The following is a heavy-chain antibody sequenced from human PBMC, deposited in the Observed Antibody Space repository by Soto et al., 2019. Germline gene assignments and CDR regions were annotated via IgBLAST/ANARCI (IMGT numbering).Heavy chain of an antibody. V-gene: IGHV3-9*01. D-gene: IGHD6-19*01. J-gene: IGHJ3*02. CDR2: ISWNSGSI. Sequence: GGSLRLSCAASGFTFDDYAMHWVRQAPGKGLEWVSGISWNSGSIGYADSVKGRFTISRDNAKNSLYLQMNSLRAEDTALYYCAKDIGRVESGWYDAFDIWGQGTMVTVSS. CDR1: GFTFDDYA. CDR3: AKDIGRVESGWYDAFDI.